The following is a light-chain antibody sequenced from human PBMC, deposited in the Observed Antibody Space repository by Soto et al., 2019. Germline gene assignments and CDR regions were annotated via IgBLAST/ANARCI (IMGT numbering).Light chain of an antibody. CDR3: ISYTSRSNLEL. CDR2: EVS. V-gene: IGLV2-14*01. J-gene: IGLJ1*01. CDR1: SSDVGVYNY. Sequence: QSALTQPASVSGSPGQSITISCTGTSSDVGVYNYVSRYQQHPGKAPKLMIYEVSNRPSGVSNRLSGSKSGNTASLTIPGLHAEDEADYYSISYTSRSNLELFRPGTKLT.